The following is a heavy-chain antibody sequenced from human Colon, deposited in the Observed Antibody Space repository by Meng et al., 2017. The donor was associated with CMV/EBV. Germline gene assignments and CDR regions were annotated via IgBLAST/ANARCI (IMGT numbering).Heavy chain of an antibody. CDR2: ISSTGHDM. J-gene: IGHJ6*02. V-gene: IGHV3-21*01. Sequence: GGSRRLSGAVLGFTLRNYNMNWVRQAPAKGLEWVSSISSTGHDMFYADSVKGRFTISTDNAKNTVYLEMNSLTAEDTAVYYCARDGVRITIFGVDLYGMDVWGQGTAVTVSS. CDR3: ARDGVRITIFGVDLYGMDV. CDR1: GFTLRNYN. D-gene: IGHD3-3*01.